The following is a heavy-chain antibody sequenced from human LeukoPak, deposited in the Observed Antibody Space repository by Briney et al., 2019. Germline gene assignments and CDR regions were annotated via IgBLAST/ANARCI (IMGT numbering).Heavy chain of an antibody. CDR2: ISSNSSYI. CDR1: GFTFSSYS. CDR3: ARDSLISYDSSGYYYPGAFDI. Sequence: GGSLRLSCAASGFTFSSYSMNWVRQAPGKGLEWVSSISSNSSYISYADSVKGRFTISTDNAKNSLYLQMNSLRPEDTAVYYCARDSLISYDSSGYYYPGAFDIWGQGTMVSVSS. V-gene: IGHV3-21*01. J-gene: IGHJ3*02. D-gene: IGHD3-22*01.